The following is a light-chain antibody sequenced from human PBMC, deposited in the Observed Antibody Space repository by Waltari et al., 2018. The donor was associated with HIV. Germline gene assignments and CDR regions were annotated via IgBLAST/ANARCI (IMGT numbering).Light chain of an antibody. J-gene: IGLJ3*02. CDR1: SSNIGSNY. CDR2: KDD. Sequence: QSVLTQAPSASGTPGQRVTISCSGSSSNIGSNYVYWYQQSPGSAPELLIYKDDQRPSGVPDRVSGSKSGTSASLSISGLRSEDEAVYYCAAWDDSLSGVAFGGGTNVTVL. CDR3: AAWDDSLSGVA. V-gene: IGLV1-47*01.